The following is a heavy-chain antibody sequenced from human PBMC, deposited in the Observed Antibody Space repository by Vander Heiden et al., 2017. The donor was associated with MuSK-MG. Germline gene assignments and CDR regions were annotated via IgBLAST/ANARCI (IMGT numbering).Heavy chain of an antibody. V-gene: IGHV4-39*07. Sequence: QLQLQESGPGLVKPSETLSLPCTVAGGSISTSTYYWGWIRQPPGKGLEWIGSISYSGNTYSNPSLRSRVSISVDTSKNQFSLKLSSVTAADTAVYYCARVGNSGWYFFDYWGQGTLVTVSS. CDR3: ARVGNSGWYFFDY. D-gene: IGHD6-19*01. CDR2: ISYSGNT. CDR1: GGSISTSTYY. J-gene: IGHJ4*02.